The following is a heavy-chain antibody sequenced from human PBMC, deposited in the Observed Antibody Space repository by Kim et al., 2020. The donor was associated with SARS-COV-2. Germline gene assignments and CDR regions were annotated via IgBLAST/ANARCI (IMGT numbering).Heavy chain of an antibody. V-gene: IGHV4-34*01. CDR3: ARGSLNGIAVAAINRRDYFDY. D-gene: IGHD6-19*01. CDR2: INHSGST. J-gene: IGHJ4*02. Sequence: SETLSLTCAVYGGSFSGYYWSWIRQPPGKGLEWIGEINHSGSTNYNPSLKSRVTISVDTSKNQFSLKLSSVTAADTAVYSCARGSLNGIAVAAINRRDYFDYWGQGTLVTVSS. CDR1: GGSFSGYY.